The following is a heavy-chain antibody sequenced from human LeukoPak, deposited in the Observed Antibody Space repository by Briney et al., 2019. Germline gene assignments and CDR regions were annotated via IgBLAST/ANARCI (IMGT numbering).Heavy chain of an antibody. J-gene: IGHJ4*02. CDR3: ARKTDSSGSGDY. V-gene: IGHV3-53*01. CDR1: GFTFTTYA. D-gene: IGHD3-22*01. Sequence: GGSLRLSCAASGFTFTTYALSWVRQAPGKGLECVSVIYSRGGTYYADSVQGRFTISRDASKNTLFLQMNSLRADDTAVYYCARKTDSSGSGDYWGQGTLVTVSS. CDR2: IYSRGGT.